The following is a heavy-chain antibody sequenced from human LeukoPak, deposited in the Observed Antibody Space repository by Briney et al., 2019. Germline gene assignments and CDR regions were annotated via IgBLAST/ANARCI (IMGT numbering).Heavy chain of an antibody. CDR1: GFTFSSYA. J-gene: IGHJ4*02. CDR3: ASQPRLGSCSGGSCYECCSWSY. Sequence: LPGGSLGLSCAASGFTFSSYAMSWVRQAPGKGLEWVSAISSSDSSTYYADSVKGRFTISRDNSKNTLYLQVNSLRAEDTAVYYCASQPRLGSCSGGSCYECCSWSYWGQGTLVTVSS. CDR2: ISSSDSST. V-gene: IGHV3-23*01. D-gene: IGHD2-15*01.